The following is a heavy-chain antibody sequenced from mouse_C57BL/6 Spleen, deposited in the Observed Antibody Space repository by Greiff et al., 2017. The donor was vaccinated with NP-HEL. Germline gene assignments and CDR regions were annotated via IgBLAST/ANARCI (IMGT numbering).Heavy chain of an antibody. D-gene: IGHD4-1*01. J-gene: IGHJ2*01. Sequence: VQLQQSGAELVKPGASVKMSCKASGYTFTSYWITWVKQRPGQGLEWIGDIYPGSGSTNYNEKFKSKATLTVDTSSSTAYMQLSSLTSEDSAVYYCARANWGRNYFDYWGQGTTLTVSS. V-gene: IGHV1-55*01. CDR2: IYPGSGST. CDR1: GYTFTSYW. CDR3: ARANWGRNYFDY.